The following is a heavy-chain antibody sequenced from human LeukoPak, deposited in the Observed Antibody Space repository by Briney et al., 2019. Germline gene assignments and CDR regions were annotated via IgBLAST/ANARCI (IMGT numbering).Heavy chain of an antibody. CDR2: IKQDGGET. Sequence: GGSLRLSCAASGFTFSNYWMSWVRQAPGKGLEWVANIKQDGGETFYVDSVKGRFTISRDNAKNSLYLQMNSLRVEDTAVYYCTREDHSNYNYWGQGTLVTVSS. CDR1: GFTFSNYW. D-gene: IGHD4-11*01. CDR3: TREDHSNYNY. J-gene: IGHJ4*02. V-gene: IGHV3-7*01.